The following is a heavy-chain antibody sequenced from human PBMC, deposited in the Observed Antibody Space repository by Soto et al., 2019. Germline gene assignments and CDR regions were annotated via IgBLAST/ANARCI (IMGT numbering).Heavy chain of an antibody. J-gene: IGHJ6*02. CDR2: INPNSGDT. CDR1: GYTFTGYY. D-gene: IGHD3-10*01. Sequence: ASVKVSCKASGYTFTGYYMHWVRQAPGQGLEWMGWINPNSGDTGYAQKFLGRVTMTRDSSIRTVYMELSSLSSEDTAVYYCARVNYYGSGSYEDFFYYYGMDVWGQGTTVTVSS. CDR3: ARVNYYGSGSYEDFFYYYGMDV. V-gene: IGHV1-2*02.